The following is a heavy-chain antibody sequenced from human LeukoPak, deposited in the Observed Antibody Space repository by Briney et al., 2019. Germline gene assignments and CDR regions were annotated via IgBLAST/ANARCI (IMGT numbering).Heavy chain of an antibody. CDR1: GYTFTSYG. CDR3: ARGEKTYGY. CDR2: INPNSGGT. V-gene: IGHV1-18*01. Sequence: GASVKVSCKASGYTFTSYGISWVRQAPGQGLEWMGWINPNSGGTNYAQKFQGRVTMTTDTSTSTAYMELRSLRSDDTAVYYCARGEKTYGYWGQGTLVSVSS. J-gene: IGHJ4*02. D-gene: IGHD4-17*01.